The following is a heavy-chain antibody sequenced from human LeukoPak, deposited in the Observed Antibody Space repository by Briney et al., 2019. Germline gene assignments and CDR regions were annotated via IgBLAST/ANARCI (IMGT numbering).Heavy chain of an antibody. J-gene: IGHJ4*02. V-gene: IGHV3-15*01. D-gene: IGHD2-2*01. Sequence: TAGGSLRLSCAASGFTFGNAWMSWVRQAPGKGLEWVGLIKSKTAGGTTDYAAPAKGRFTISRDDSKNTLYLQMNTLKTEDTAVYYCMTGYCTSASCTYWGQGTLVTVSS. CDR1: GFTFGNAW. CDR2: IKSKTAGGTT. CDR3: MTGYCTSASCTY.